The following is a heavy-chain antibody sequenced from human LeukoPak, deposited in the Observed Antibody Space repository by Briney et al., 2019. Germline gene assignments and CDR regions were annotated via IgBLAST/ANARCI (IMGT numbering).Heavy chain of an antibody. J-gene: IGHJ4*02. Sequence: ASVKVSCKASGYTFTSYGISWVRQAPGQGLEWMGWISAYNGNTNYAQKLQGRVTMTRDMSTSTVYMELSSLRSEDTAVYYCAKGRSAAMIEAAFDYWGQGTLVTVSS. V-gene: IGHV1-18*01. D-gene: IGHD3-22*01. CDR2: ISAYNGNT. CDR3: AKGRSAAMIEAAFDY. CDR1: GYTFTSYG.